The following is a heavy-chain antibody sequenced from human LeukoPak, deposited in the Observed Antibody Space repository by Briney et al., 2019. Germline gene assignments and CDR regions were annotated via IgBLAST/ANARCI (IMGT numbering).Heavy chain of an antibody. J-gene: IGHJ4*02. V-gene: IGHV4-4*02. CDR1: GGSISSSLW. Sequence: SETLSLTCAVSGGSISSSLWWTLVRQSPGKGLEWIGEIYHSGTTNSNPSLKSRVTILVDKSKNQFSLRLSSVTAADTAVYYCATMGSGSSYFDYWGQGTLVTVSS. CDR2: IYHSGTT. CDR3: ATMGSGSSYFDY. D-gene: IGHD3-10*01.